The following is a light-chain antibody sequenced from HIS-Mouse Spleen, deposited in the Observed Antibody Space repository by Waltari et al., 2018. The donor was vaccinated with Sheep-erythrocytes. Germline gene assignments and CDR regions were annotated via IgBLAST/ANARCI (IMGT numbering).Light chain of an antibody. Sequence: QSALTQSRSVSGSPGQSVTISSTGTSSDFGGYNFVFWYQQYPGKAPQLMIYDVSKRPSGVPDRFAGSKSGNTASLTISGLQAEDEADYYCCSYAGSYTWVFGGGTKLTVL. J-gene: IGLJ3*02. V-gene: IGLV2-11*01. CDR2: DVS. CDR1: SSDFGGYNF. CDR3: CSYAGSYTWV.